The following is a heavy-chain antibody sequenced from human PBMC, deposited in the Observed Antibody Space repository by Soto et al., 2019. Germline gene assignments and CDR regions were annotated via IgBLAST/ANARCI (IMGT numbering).Heavy chain of an antibody. J-gene: IGHJ4*02. Sequence: EVQLVESGGGLVQPGRSLRLSCAASGFTFDDYAMHWVRQAPGKGLEWVSGISWNSGSIGYADSVKGRFTISRDNAKNSLYLQMNSLRAEDTALYYCAKESHSGYCYGYPLDYWGQGTLVTVSS. CDR2: ISWNSGSI. CDR1: GFTFDDYA. CDR3: AKESHSGYCYGYPLDY. D-gene: IGHD5-18*01. V-gene: IGHV3-9*01.